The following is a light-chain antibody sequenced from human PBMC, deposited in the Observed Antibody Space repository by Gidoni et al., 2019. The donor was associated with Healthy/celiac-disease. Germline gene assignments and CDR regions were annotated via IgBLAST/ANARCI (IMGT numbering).Light chain of an antibody. CDR3: GTWDSSLSAWV. J-gene: IGLJ3*02. V-gene: IGLV1-51*01. CDR1: SSNIGNNY. CDR2: DNN. Sequence: APGQKVTISCSGSSSNIGNNYVSWYQQLPGTAPKLLIYDNNKRPSGIPDRFSGSKSGTSATLGITGLQTGDEADYYCGTWDSSLSAWVFGGGTKLTVL.